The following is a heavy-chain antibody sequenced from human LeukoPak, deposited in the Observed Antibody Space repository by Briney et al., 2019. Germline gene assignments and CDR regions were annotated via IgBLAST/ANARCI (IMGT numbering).Heavy chain of an antibody. CDR1: GFTFSRYW. CDR2: IKEDGTKT. J-gene: IGHJ4*02. V-gene: IGHV3-7*05. Sequence: GGSLRLSCAASGFTFSRYWMTWVRQAPGKGLEWVANIKEDGTKTYYVDSVKGRFTISRDNAENSLYLQMNSLTPEDTAVYFCARGEAFCDYWGQGALVTVSS. CDR3: ARGEAFCDY.